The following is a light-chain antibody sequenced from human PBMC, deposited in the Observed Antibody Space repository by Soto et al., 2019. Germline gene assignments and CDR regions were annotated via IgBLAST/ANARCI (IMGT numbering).Light chain of an antibody. CDR1: QTISIY. Sequence: DLQMTQSPSSLSASVGDRVSITCRASQTISIYLNWYQQKPGKAPNLLIYAASSLQRGVSSRFSGSGSGTDFTLVISSLQPEDFATYFCQQSYSTPTFGQGTKVEIK. CDR2: AAS. V-gene: IGKV1-39*01. J-gene: IGKJ1*01. CDR3: QQSYSTPT.